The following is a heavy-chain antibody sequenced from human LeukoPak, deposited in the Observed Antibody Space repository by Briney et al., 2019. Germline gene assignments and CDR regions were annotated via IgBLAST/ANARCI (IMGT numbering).Heavy chain of an antibody. J-gene: IGHJ6*02. CDR3: ASSGLYYDFWSGFTTVVGMDV. V-gene: IGHV1-8*01. CDR2: MNPNSGNT. CDR1: GYTFTSYD. Sequence: GASVKVSCKASGYTFTSYDINWVQQATGQGLEWMGWMNPNSGNTGYAQKFQGRVTMTRNTSISTAYMELSSLRSEDTAVYYCASSGLYYDFWSGFTTVVGMDVWGQGTTVTVSS. D-gene: IGHD3-3*01.